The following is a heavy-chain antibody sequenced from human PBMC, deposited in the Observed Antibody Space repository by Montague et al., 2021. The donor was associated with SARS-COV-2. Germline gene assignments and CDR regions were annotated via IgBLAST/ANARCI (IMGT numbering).Heavy chain of an antibody. V-gene: IGHV3-30-3*01. D-gene: IGHD3-10*01. CDR1: GFTFSSYA. Sequence: SLRLSCAASGFTFSSYAMHWVRQAPGKGLEWVAVISYDGSNKYYADSVKGRFTISRDNSKNTLYLQMNSLRAEDAAVYYCARADTPPGPLLWFGELYNCLDYWGQGTLVTVSS. CDR2: ISYDGSNK. J-gene: IGHJ4*02. CDR3: ARADTPPGPLLWFGELYNCLDY.